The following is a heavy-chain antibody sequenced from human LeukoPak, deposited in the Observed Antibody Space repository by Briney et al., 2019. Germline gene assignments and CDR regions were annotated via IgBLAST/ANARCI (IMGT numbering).Heavy chain of an antibody. J-gene: IGHJ4*02. CDR1: GGSISSSSYY. Sequence: PSETLSLTCTVSGGSISSSSYYWGWLRQPPGKGLEWIGSIYYSGSTYYNPSLKSRVTISVDTSKNQFSLKLSSVTAADTAVYYCARVVPAAIFDYWGQGTLVTVSS. D-gene: IGHD2-2*01. V-gene: IGHV4-39*07. CDR3: ARVVPAAIFDY. CDR2: IYYSGST.